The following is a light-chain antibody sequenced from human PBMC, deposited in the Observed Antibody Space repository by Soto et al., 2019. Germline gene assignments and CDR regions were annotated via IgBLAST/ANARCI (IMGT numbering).Light chain of an antibody. Sequence: DVVMTQSPLSLPVTLGQPASISCRSSQSLVYSDGNTYLSWFHQRPGQSPRRLIYKVSNRDSGVPDRFSGSGSGTDFTLKISRVEAEDVGVYYCMQGTYWPRLTFGGGTKVDIK. V-gene: IGKV2-30*01. J-gene: IGKJ4*01. CDR2: KVS. CDR3: MQGTYWPRLT. CDR1: QSLVYSDGNTY.